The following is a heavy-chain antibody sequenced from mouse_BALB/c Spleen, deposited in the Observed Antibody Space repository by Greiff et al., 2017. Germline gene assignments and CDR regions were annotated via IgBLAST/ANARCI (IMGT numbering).Heavy chain of an antibody. J-gene: IGHJ3*01. V-gene: IGHV14-1*02. CDR1: GFNIKDYY. D-gene: IGHD1-1*01. CDR3: ARDLYYGPFAY. Sequence: EVKLVESGAELVRPGALVKLSCKASGFNIKDYYMHWVKQRPEQGLEWIGWIDPENGNTIYDPKFQGKASITADTSSNTAYLQLSSLTSEDTAVYYCARDLYYGPFAYWGQGTLGTVSA. CDR2: IDPENGNT.